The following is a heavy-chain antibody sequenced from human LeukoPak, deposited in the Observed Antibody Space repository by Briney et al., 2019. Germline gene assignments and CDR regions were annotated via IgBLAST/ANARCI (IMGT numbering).Heavy chain of an antibody. CDR3: ARDYYDNSGYYYPLGY. V-gene: IGHV1-2*02. CDR2: INPNSGGT. CDR1: GYTFTGYY. D-gene: IGHD3-22*01. J-gene: IGHJ4*02. Sequence: GASVKVSCKASGYTFTGYYMHWVRQAPGQGLEWMGWINPNSGGTNYAQKLQGRVTMTTDTSTSTAYMELRSLRSDDTAVYYCARDYYDNSGYYYPLGYWGQGTLVTVSS.